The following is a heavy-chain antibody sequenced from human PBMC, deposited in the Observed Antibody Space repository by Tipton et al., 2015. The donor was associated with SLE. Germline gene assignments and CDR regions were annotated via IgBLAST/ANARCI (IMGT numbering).Heavy chain of an antibody. Sequence: QLLQSGAEVKKPGASVKVSCKASGYTFTTYDINWVRQATGQGLEWMGRMNPNSGNTAYAPKFQGRLIMTRNTSISTVYMELSNLRSEDTAVYFCARGCRKYWGQGTLVTVSS. CDR1: GYTFTTYD. D-gene: IGHD2-15*01. V-gene: IGHV1-8*01. CDR2: MNPNSGNT. CDR3: ARGCRKY. J-gene: IGHJ4*02.